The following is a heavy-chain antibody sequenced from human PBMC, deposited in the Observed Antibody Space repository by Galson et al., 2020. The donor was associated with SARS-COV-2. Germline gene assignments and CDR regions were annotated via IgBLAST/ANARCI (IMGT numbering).Heavy chain of an antibody. CDR3: ARDLGLSYYDGSGDYGGYFDY. J-gene: IGHJ4*02. D-gene: IGHD3-22*01. CDR2: IYYSGST. CDR1: GGSISSGGYY. Sequence: ETSETLSLTCTVSGGSISSGGYYWSWIRQHPGKGLEWIGYIYYSGSTYYNPSLKSRVTISVDTSKNQFSLKLSSVTAADTAVYYCARDLGLSYYDGSGDYGGYFDYWGQGTLVTVSS. V-gene: IGHV4-31*03.